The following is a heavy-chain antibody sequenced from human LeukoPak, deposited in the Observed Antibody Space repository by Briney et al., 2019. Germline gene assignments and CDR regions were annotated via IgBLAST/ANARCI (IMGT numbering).Heavy chain of an antibody. CDR1: GFTFSNSW. Sequence: SGGSLRLSCVASGFTFSNSWMSWVRQAPGKGLEWVANIKQDGSEKYYVDSVKGRFTISRDNAKNSLYLQMNSLRAEDTAVYYCAREVPQSFDYWGQGTLVTVSS. V-gene: IGHV3-7*01. CDR3: AREVPQSFDY. CDR2: IKQDGSEK. J-gene: IGHJ4*02.